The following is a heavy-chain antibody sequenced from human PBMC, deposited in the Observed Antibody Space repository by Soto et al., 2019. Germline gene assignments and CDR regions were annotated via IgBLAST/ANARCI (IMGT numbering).Heavy chain of an antibody. CDR3: ARESDYGDYVSDY. CDR2: ISTYNDHT. D-gene: IGHD4-17*01. J-gene: IGHJ4*02. Sequence: QVHLVQSGTEMRRPGASVKVSCNGSGYSFTTYGVNWVRQAPGQGLEWMGWISTYNDHTKYGHKFQGRVTMTTDTSASTVHMELRRLTSDDTAVYYCARESDYGDYVSDYWGQGTLVIISS. V-gene: IGHV1-18*01. CDR1: GYSFTTYG.